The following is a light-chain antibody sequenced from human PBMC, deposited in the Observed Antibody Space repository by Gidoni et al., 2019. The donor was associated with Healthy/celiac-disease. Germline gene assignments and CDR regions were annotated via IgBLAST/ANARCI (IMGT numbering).Light chain of an antibody. Sequence: DIVLTQSPATLSLSPGERATLSCRASQSVSSYLAWYQQKPGQAPRLLIYDASNRATGIPARFSGSGSGTDFTLTISSLEPEDFAVYYCQQRSNWPRTFGPXTKVDIK. V-gene: IGKV3-11*01. J-gene: IGKJ3*01. CDR1: QSVSSY. CDR2: DAS. CDR3: QQRSNWPRT.